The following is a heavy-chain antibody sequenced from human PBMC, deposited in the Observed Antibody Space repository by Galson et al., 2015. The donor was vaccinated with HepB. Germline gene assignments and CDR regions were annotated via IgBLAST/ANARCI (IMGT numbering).Heavy chain of an antibody. D-gene: IGHD1-1*01. CDR2: TSSSGSTI. J-gene: IGHJ4*02. CDR1: GFTFSDYY. V-gene: IGHV3-11*01. Sequence: SLRLSCAASGFTFSDYYMSWIRQAPGKGLEWVSYTSSSGSTIYYADSVKGRFTISRDNAKNSLYLQMNSLRTEDTAVYYCARAASGTAPIDYWVQVTLVTASS. CDR3: ARAASGTAPIDY.